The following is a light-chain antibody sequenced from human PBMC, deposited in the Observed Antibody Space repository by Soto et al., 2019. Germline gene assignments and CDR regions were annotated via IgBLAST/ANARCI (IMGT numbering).Light chain of an antibody. CDR3: QQYGSSTLVT. CDR1: QSVSSSY. Sequence: VVLTQSPGTLSLSPGERATLSGRARQSVSSSYLAWYQQKPGQAPRLLIYGASSRATGIPDRFSGSWSGSDFTLTISRLEPEDFSVYYCQQYGSSTLVTFGQGTRLEIK. V-gene: IGKV3-20*01. CDR2: GAS. J-gene: IGKJ5*01.